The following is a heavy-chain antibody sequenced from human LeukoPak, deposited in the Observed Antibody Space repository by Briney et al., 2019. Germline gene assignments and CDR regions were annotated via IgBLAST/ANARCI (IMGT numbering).Heavy chain of an antibody. Sequence: GGSLRLSCAASGFTFSNYGMHWVRQAPGKGLEWVAFIWYDGSNKYYADSVKGRFTISRDNSKNTVYLQMNSLRAEDTAVYYCARDEFNYYDSSGYYSPRSYYYYYYMDVWGKGTTVTVSS. V-gene: IGHV3-30*02. CDR3: ARDEFNYYDSSGYYSPRSYYYYYYMDV. CDR1: GFTFSNYG. D-gene: IGHD3-22*01. J-gene: IGHJ6*03. CDR2: IWYDGSNK.